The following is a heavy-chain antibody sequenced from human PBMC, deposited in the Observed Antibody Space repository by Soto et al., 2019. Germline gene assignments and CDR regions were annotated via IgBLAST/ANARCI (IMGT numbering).Heavy chain of an antibody. D-gene: IGHD4-17*01. V-gene: IGHV4-39*01. J-gene: IGHJ4*02. CDR1: RGSISSSNYY. CDR2: IYYRGST. Sequence: PSETLSLTCTVSRGSISSSNYYWGWIRQPPGKGLEWIASIYYRGSTFYNPSLRSRVTMSVDTSKSQFSLKLNSVTAADTALYYCASHSQTYGDFGYWGQGTLVTV. CDR3: ASHSQTYGDFGY.